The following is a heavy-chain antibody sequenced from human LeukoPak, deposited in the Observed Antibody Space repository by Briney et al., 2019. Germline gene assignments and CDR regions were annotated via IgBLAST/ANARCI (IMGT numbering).Heavy chain of an antibody. Sequence: GGSLRLSCAASGFTFSSHAMSWVRHAPGKALEWVSAISGSGGSTYYADSVKGRFTISRDNSKNTLYLQMNSLRAEDTAVYYCAKAWLRFPYFDYWGQGTLVTVSS. CDR3: AKAWLRFPYFDY. CDR1: GFTFSSHA. J-gene: IGHJ4*02. V-gene: IGHV3-23*01. D-gene: IGHD5-12*01. CDR2: ISGSGGST.